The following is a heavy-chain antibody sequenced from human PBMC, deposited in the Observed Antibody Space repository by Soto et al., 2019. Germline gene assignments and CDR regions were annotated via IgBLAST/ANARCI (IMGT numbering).Heavy chain of an antibody. CDR3: ARGLISGSHYSGGWYYFNS. CDR1: GGSFSGYI. D-gene: IGHD1-26*01. Sequence: SETLSLTCDVYGGSFSGYIWTWIRQTPGKGLQWIGQINHSGSANYNPSLKSRVTISVHTSKSQFSLELSSVTAADTAVYYCARGLISGSHYSGGWYYFNSWGQGTQVTVSS. V-gene: IGHV4-34*01. CDR2: INHSGSA. J-gene: IGHJ4*02.